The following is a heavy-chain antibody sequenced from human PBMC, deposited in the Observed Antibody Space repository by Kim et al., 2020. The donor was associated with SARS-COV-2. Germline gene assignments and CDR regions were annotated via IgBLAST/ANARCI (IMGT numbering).Heavy chain of an antibody. Sequence: SPTLQGQVTISADKSISTAYLQWSSLKASDTAMYYCARPNWNDPNDAFDIWGQGTMVTVSS. CDR3: ARPNWNDPNDAFDI. J-gene: IGHJ3*02. V-gene: IGHV5-51*01. D-gene: IGHD1-20*01.